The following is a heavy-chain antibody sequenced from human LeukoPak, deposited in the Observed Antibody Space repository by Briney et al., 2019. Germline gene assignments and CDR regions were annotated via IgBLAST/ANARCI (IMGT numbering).Heavy chain of an antibody. Sequence: GGSLRLSCAASGFTFSDSAMTWVRQAPGKGLEWVSAISTSVSDTIYTDSVRGRFTISRDNSKNTLYLPMNSLRAEDTAVYYCAKGGNYAPLDYWGQGTLVTVS. V-gene: IGHV3-23*01. D-gene: IGHD1-7*01. J-gene: IGHJ4*02. CDR1: GFTFSDSA. CDR2: ISTSVSDT. CDR3: AKGGNYAPLDY.